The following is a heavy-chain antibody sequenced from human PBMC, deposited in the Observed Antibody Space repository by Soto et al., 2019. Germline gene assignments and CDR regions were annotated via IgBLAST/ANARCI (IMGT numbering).Heavy chain of an antibody. CDR1: GGSISSSNYY. CDR2: IYYSGST. J-gene: IGHJ3*02. D-gene: IGHD3-16*01. V-gene: IGHV4-39*01. Sequence: PSETLSLTCTVSGGSISSSNYYWGWIRQPPGKGLEWIGSIYYSGSTSYNSSLKSRVTISVDTSKNQFSLRLRSATAADTAVYYCASPTLGAFDIWGQGTMVTVSS. CDR3: ASPTLGAFDI.